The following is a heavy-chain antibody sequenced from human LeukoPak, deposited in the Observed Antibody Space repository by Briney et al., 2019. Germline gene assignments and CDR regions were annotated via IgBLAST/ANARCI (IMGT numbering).Heavy chain of an antibody. V-gene: IGHV4-34*01. CDR3: ARGFTIFGVALGV. J-gene: IGHJ6*04. CDR2: INHSGST. D-gene: IGHD3-3*01. Sequence: SETLSLTCAVYGGSFSGYYWSWIRQPPGKGLEWIGEINHSGSTNYNPSLKSRVTISVDTSKNQFSLKLSSVTAADTAVYYCARGFTIFGVALGVWGTGTTVTVSP. CDR1: GGSFSGYY.